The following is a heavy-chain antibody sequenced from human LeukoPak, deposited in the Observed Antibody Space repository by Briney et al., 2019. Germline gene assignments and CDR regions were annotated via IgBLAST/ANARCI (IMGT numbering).Heavy chain of an antibody. CDR2: IIPIFGTA. CDR1: GGTFSSYA. Sequence: SVKVSCEASGGTFSSYAISWVRQAPGQGLEWMGGIIPIFGTANYAQKFQGRVTITADESTSTAYMELSSLRSEDTAVYYCASSDSSGWYYFDYWGQGTLVTVSS. V-gene: IGHV1-69*01. J-gene: IGHJ4*02. CDR3: ASSDSSGWYYFDY. D-gene: IGHD6-19*01.